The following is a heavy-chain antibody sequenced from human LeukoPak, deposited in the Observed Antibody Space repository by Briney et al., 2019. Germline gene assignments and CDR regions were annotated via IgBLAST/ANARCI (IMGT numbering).Heavy chain of an antibody. V-gene: IGHV3-23*01. CDR2: ISGSGGST. CDR3: ASPVPGTYYFDY. Sequence: GGSLRLSCVASGFTLSDYWMHWVRQAPGKGLAWVSAISGSGGSTYYADSVKGRFTISRDNSKHTLYLQMNSLRAEDTAVYYCASPVPGTYYFDYWGQGTLVTVSS. CDR1: GFTLSDYW. J-gene: IGHJ4*02.